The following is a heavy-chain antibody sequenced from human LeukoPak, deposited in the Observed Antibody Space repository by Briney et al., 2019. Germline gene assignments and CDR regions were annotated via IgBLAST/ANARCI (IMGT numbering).Heavy chain of an antibody. CDR2: INSDGSSI. Sequence: GGSLRLSCAASGFTFSNYWMYWVRQPPGKGPAWVSRINSDGSSISYADSVKGRFSISRDNAKNTLYLQMNSLRVEDTAVYYCARGRPHGNDYWGQGTLVTVSS. V-gene: IGHV3-74*01. D-gene: IGHD4-23*01. J-gene: IGHJ4*02. CDR3: ARGRPHGNDY. CDR1: GFTFSNYW.